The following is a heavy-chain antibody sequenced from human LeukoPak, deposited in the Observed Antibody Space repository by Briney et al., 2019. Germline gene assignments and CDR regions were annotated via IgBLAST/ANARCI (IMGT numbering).Heavy chain of an antibody. V-gene: IGHV3-23*01. Sequence: GGSLRLSCAASGFTFSSYAMSWVRQAPGKGLEWVSAISGSGGSTYYADSVKGRFTISRDNSKNTLYLQMNSPRAEDTAVYYCARDTVTTDYFDYWGQGTLVTVSS. CDR1: GFTFSSYA. CDR3: ARDTVTTDYFDY. J-gene: IGHJ4*02. D-gene: IGHD4-17*01. CDR2: ISGSGGST.